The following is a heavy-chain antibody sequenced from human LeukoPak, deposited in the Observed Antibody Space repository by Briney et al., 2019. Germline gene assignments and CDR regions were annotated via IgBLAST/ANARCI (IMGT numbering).Heavy chain of an antibody. Sequence: EASVKVSCKASGYTFTGYYMHWVRQVPGQGLEWMGWINPNSGGTNYAQKFQGRVTMTRDTSISTAYMELSRLRSDDTAVYYCARPTTKVRGMDVWGQGTTVTVSS. D-gene: IGHD4/OR15-4a*01. J-gene: IGHJ6*02. CDR2: INPNSGGT. CDR1: GYTFTGYY. V-gene: IGHV1-2*02. CDR3: ARPTTKVRGMDV.